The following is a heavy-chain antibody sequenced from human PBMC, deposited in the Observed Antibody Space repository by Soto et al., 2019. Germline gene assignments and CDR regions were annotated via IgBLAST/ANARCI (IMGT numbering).Heavy chain of an antibody. CDR2: ISYDGSNK. D-gene: IGHD1-26*01. CDR3: ARIVGATTYFVY. J-gene: IGHJ4*02. CDR1: GFTFSSYA. Sequence: QVQLVESGGGVVQPGRSLRLSCAASGFTFSSYAMHWVRQAPGKGLEWVAVISYDGSNKYYADSVKGRFTISRDNSKNTLYLQMNSLRAEDTAVYYCARIVGATTYFVYWGQGTLVTVSS. V-gene: IGHV3-30-3*01.